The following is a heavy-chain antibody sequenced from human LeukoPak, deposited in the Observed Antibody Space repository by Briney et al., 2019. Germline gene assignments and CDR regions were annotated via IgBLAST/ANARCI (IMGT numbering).Heavy chain of an antibody. CDR2: LHYSGDT. D-gene: IGHD3-9*01. CDR3: ASDNY. V-gene: IGHV4-39*01. CDR1: GGAISSRSSSYH. Sequence: SETLSLTCTVSGGAISSRSSSYHWGWIRQSPGKGLEWVGSLHYSGDTYYNPSLQSRVTISGDTSKNQFSLHLTSVTAADTALYFCASDNYWGQGTLVTVSS. J-gene: IGHJ4*02.